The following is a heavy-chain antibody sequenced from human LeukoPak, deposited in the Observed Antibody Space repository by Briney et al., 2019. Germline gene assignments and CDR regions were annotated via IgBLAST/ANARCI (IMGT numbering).Heavy chain of an antibody. CDR3: ARDLAVFGFFDY. Sequence: TSETLTLTCTVSGGSISSYYWSWIRQPAGKGLEWIGRIYTSGSTNYNPSLKSRVTMSVDTSKNQFSLKLSSVTAADTAVYYCARDLAVFGFFDYWGQGTLVTVSS. V-gene: IGHV4-4*07. CDR1: GGSISSYY. CDR2: IYTSGST. D-gene: IGHD6-19*01. J-gene: IGHJ4*02.